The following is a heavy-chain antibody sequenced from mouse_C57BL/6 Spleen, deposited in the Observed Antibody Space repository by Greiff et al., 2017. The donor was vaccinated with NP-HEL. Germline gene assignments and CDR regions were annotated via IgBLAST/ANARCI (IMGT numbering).Heavy chain of an antibody. J-gene: IGHJ4*01. CDR1: GYTFTSYW. Sequence: VQLQQPGAELVMPGASVKLSCKASGYTFTSYWMHWVKQRPGQGLEWIGEIDPSDSYTNYNQKFKGKSTLTVDKSSSTAYMQLSSLTSEDSAVYYCARFDYGSSYRAMDYWGQGTSVTVSS. CDR3: ARFDYGSSYRAMDY. V-gene: IGHV1-69*01. CDR2: IDPSDSYT. D-gene: IGHD1-1*01.